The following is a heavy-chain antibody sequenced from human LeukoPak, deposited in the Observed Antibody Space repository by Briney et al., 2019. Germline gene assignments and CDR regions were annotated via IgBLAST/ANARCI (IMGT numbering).Heavy chain of an antibody. CDR3: TRPDAQWLPYGDDY. D-gene: IGHD6-19*01. CDR2: IRSKAYGGTT. V-gene: IGHV3-49*03. CDR1: GFTFGDYA. J-gene: IGHJ4*01. Sequence: GRSLRLSCTASGFTFGDYAMSWFRQAPGKGLEWVGFIRSKAYGGTTEYAAAVKGRFTTSRENSKSIAYLQMNTLKTEDTAVYYCTRPDAQWLPYGDDYWGHGTLVTVSS.